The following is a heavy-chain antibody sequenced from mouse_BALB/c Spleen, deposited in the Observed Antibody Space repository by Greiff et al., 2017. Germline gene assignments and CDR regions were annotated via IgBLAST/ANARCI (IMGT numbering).Heavy chain of an antibody. J-gene: IGHJ3*01. Sequence: VHLVESGAELARPGASVKMSCKASGYTFTSYTMHWVKQRPGQGLEWIGYINPSSGYTNYNQKFKDKATLTADKSSSTAYMQLSSLTSEDSAVYYCARGMDGYAAWFAYWGQGTLVTVSA. CDR2: INPSSGYT. V-gene: IGHV1-4*01. CDR1: GYTFTSYT. D-gene: IGHD2-2*01. CDR3: ARGMDGYAAWFAY.